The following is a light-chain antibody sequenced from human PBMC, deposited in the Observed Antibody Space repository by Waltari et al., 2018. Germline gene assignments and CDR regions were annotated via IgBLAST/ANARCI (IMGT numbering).Light chain of an antibody. CDR3: ATWDDRLTGVV. J-gene: IGLJ2*01. Sequence: QSVLTQPPSASGTPAPRVTIPCSGCNSNIGSNTVNWYQQVPGTAPKLLIYSNDQRPSGVPDRFSGSKSGTSASLAISGLQSEDEADYYCATWDDRLTGVVFGGGTKVTVL. CDR2: SND. V-gene: IGLV1-44*01. CDR1: NSNIGSNT.